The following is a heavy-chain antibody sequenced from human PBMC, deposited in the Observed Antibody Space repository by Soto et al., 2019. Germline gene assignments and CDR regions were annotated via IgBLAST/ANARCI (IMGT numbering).Heavy chain of an antibody. V-gene: IGHV1-8*01. CDR2: INPNSGNT. CDR3: FTSTPALTAYCGGDCLNSDAFDI. CDR1: GYTFTSYD. Sequence: GAVKISCKASGYTFTSYDMNWWGQATGQGGEGMGWINPNSGNTVNAQKFQGRVTITRNTSISEAYIELSSLRSEDTAVYYCFTSTPALTAYCGGDCLNSDAFDIWGQGTMVTVSS. D-gene: IGHD2-21*02. J-gene: IGHJ3*02.